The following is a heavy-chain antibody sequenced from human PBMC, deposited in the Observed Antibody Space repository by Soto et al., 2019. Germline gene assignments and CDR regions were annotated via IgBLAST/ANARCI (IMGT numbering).Heavy chain of an antibody. V-gene: IGHV1-3*01. J-gene: IGHJ4*02. CDR1: GYTFISYP. D-gene: IGHD1-26*01. Sequence: VASVKVSCKASGYTFISYPIHWVRQAPGQSLECMGWINPANGDTRYSQKFQGRVTITRDTSATTAYMDLNSLIPDDTAIYYCAKSGSLDSWGQGTPVTVSS. CDR2: INPANGDT. CDR3: AKSGSLDS.